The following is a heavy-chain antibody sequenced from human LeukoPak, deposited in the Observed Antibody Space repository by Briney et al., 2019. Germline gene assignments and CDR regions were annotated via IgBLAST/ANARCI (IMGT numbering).Heavy chain of an antibody. CDR3: ARSIKWANYGSGSYYLYCYYYMDV. Sequence: SETLSLTCAVYGGSFSGYYWSWIRQPPGKGLEWIGEINHSGSTNYNPSLKSRVTISVDTSKNQFSLKLSSVTAADTAVYYCARSIKWANYGSGSYYLYCYYYMDVWGKGTTVTVSS. J-gene: IGHJ6*03. V-gene: IGHV4-34*01. D-gene: IGHD3-10*01. CDR2: INHSGST. CDR1: GGSFSGYY.